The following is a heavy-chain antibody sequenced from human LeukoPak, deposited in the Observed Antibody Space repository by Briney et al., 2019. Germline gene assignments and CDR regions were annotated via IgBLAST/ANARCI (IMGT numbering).Heavy chain of an antibody. V-gene: IGHV4-34*01. D-gene: IGHD2-2*01. CDR2: INHSGST. CDR1: GGSLSGYY. J-gene: IGHJ4*02. Sequence: SETLSLTCTVYGGSLSGYYWSWIRQPPGKRLEWIGEINHSGSTNYNPSLKSRVTISVDTSKNQFSLKLSSVTAADTAVYYCARGGRGDQLPYYFDYWGQGTLVTVSS. CDR3: ARGGRGDQLPYYFDY.